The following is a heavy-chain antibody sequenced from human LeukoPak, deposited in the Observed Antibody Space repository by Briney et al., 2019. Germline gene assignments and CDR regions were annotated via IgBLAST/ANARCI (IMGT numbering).Heavy chain of an antibody. J-gene: IGHJ4*02. CDR2: IRYDGSNK. CDR1: GFTFSSYG. D-gene: IGHD1-14*01. V-gene: IGHV3-30*02. Sequence: GGSLRLSCAASGFTFSSYGMHWVRQAPGKGLEWVAFIRYDGSNKYYADSVKGRFTISRDNSKNTVYLQMNSLKTEDAAVYYCTTRLYWGLGTLVTVSS. CDR3: TTRLY.